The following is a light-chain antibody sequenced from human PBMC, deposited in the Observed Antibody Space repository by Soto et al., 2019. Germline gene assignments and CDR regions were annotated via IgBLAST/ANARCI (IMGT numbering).Light chain of an antibody. CDR3: QQYNSYSG. CDR1: QSISSW. J-gene: IGKJ1*01. V-gene: IGKV1-5*03. CDR2: KAS. Sequence: DIQMTQSPSTLSASVVDRVTITCRASQSISSWLAWYQQKPGKAPKLLIYKASSLESGVPSRFSGSGSGTEFTLTISSLQPDDFATYYCQQYNSYSGFGQGTKVDIK.